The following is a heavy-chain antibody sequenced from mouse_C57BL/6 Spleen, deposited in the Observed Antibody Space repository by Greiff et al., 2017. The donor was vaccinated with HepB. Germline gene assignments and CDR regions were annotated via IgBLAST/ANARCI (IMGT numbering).Heavy chain of an antibody. CDR2: IYPGDGDT. J-gene: IGHJ1*03. CDR3: ARSVYYEAEYFDD. D-gene: IGHD1-1*01. V-gene: IGHV1-82*01. CDR1: GYTFSSSW. Sequence: VQLQQSGPELVKPGASVKLSCKASGYTFSSSWMNWVKQRPGKGLEWIGRIYPGDGDTNYNGKFKGKATLTADTSSSTAYMQLSSLTSEDSAVYFGARSVYYEAEYFDDWGTGTTVTVSS.